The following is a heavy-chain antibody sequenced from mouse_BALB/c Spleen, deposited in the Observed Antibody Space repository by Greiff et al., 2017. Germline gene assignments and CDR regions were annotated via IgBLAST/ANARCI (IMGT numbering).Heavy chain of an antibody. CDR1: GFTFSSYT. D-gene: IGHD2-10*01. V-gene: IGHV5-12-2*01. CDR2: ISNGGGST. J-gene: IGHJ4*01. CDR3: ARRGSYSGYYYAMDY. Sequence: EVKVVESGGGLVQPGGSLKLSCAASGFTFSSYTMSWVRQTPEKRLEWVAYISNGGGSTYYPDTVKGRFTISRDNAKNTLYLQMSSLKSEDTAMYYCARRGSYSGYYYAMDYWGQGTSVTVSS.